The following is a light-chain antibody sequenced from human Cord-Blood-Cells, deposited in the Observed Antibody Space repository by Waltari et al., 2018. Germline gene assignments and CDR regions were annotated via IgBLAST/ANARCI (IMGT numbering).Light chain of an antibody. V-gene: IGLV2-14*01. J-gene: IGLJ2*01. CDR3: SSYTSSSTPVV. Sequence: QTALTQPDSVSVSPGQSLTIPCTGTSSDVGGYNYVSWYQQHPGKAPKLMIYDVSNRPSGVSNRFSGSKSGNTASLTISGLQAEDEADYYCSSYTSSSTPVVFGGGTKLTVL. CDR2: DVS. CDR1: SSDVGGYNY.